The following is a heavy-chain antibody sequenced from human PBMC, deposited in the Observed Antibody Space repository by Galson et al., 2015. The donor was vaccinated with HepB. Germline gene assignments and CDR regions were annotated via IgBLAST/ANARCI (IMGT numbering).Heavy chain of an antibody. Sequence: SVKVSCKASGYTFTSYYMHWVRQAPGQGLEWMGIINPSGGSTGYAQKFQGRVTMTRDTSTSTVYMELSSLRSEDTAVYYCARGGAAAGPNNWFDPWGQGTLVTVSS. CDR1: GYTFTSYY. J-gene: IGHJ5*02. V-gene: IGHV1-46*03. CDR2: INPSGGST. D-gene: IGHD6-13*01. CDR3: ARGGAAAGPNNWFDP.